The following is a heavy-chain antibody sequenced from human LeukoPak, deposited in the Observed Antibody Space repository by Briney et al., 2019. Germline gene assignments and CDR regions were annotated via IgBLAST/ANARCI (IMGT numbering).Heavy chain of an antibody. CDR2: IKQDGSEK. Sequence: GGSLRLSCAASGFTFSSYWMSWVRQAPGKGLEWVANIKQDGSEKYYVDSVKGRFTISRDNAKNSLYLQMNGLRAEDTAVYYCARFWSGYSFDYWGQGTLVTVSS. CDR3: ARFWSGYSFDY. V-gene: IGHV3-7*01. CDR1: GFTFSSYW. J-gene: IGHJ4*02. D-gene: IGHD3-3*01.